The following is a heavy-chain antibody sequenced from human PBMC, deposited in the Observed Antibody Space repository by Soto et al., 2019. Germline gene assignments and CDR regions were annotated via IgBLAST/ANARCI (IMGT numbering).Heavy chain of an antibody. CDR2: ISWNSGII. CDR1: GFTFDDHT. D-gene: IGHD3-22*01. CDR3: TKDTHSPSGYFEAFDV. V-gene: IGHV3-9*01. Sequence: DAQLVESGGGLVQPGKSLRISCVASGFTFDDHTMHWVRQAPGRGLEWVSCISWNSGIIGYADSVKGRFTISRDNAKNSLYLRMDSLRPEVTAVYYCTKDTHSPSGYFEAFDVWGQGTKVTVSS. J-gene: IGHJ3*01.